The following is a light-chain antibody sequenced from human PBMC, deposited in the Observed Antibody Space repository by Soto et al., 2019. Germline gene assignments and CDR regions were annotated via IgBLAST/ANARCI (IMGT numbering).Light chain of an antibody. CDR1: SSNIGSYNL. V-gene: IGLV2-23*02. Sequence: QSALTQPASVSGSPGQSITISCTGTSSNIGSYNLVSWYQQHPGKAPKVMISEVSKRLAGVSNRSSGSKSGNTASLTISGLQAGDEADYYCCSYAGRSIYVFGTGT. J-gene: IGLJ1*01. CDR2: EVS. CDR3: CSYAGRSIYV.